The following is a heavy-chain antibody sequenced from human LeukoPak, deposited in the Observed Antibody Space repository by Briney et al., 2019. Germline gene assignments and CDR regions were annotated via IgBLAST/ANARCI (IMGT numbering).Heavy chain of an antibody. CDR1: GGSFSGYY. CDR3: ARGRRTSQYYYDSTTYFDY. Sequence: TSETLSLTCAVYGGSFSGYYWSWIRQPPGKGLEWIGEINHSGSTNYNPSLKSRVTISVDTSKNQFSLRLSSVTAADTAVYYCARGRRTSQYYYDSTTYFDYWGQGTLVTVSS. J-gene: IGHJ4*02. V-gene: IGHV4-34*01. CDR2: INHSGST. D-gene: IGHD3-22*01.